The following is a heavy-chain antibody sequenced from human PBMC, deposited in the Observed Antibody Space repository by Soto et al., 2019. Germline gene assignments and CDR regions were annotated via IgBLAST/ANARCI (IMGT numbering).Heavy chain of an antibody. CDR2: ISYDGSNK. CDR1: GFTFSSYG. D-gene: IGHD3-3*01. CDR3: AKDREYDFWSGYHLYYYYGMDV. J-gene: IGHJ6*02. V-gene: IGHV3-30*18. Sequence: GGSLRLSCAASGFTFSSYGMHWVRQAQGKGLEWVAVISYDGSNKYYADSVKGRFTISRDNSKNTLYLQMNSLRAEDTAVYYCAKDREYDFWSGYHLYYYYGMDVWGQGTTVTVSS.